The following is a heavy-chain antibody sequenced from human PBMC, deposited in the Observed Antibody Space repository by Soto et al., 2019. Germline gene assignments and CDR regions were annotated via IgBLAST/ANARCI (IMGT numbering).Heavy chain of an antibody. D-gene: IGHD6-13*01. CDR2: ISYDGSNK. J-gene: IGHJ5*02. CDR1: GFTFSSYG. Sequence: GSRRLSCAAAGFTFSSYGRHWVRQTPVKGLEWVAVISYDGSNKYYADSVKGRFTISRDNSKNTLYLQMNSLRAEDTAVYYCAAAAPPGWFDPWGQGTLVTVSS. CDR3: AAAAPPGWFDP. V-gene: IGHV3-30*03.